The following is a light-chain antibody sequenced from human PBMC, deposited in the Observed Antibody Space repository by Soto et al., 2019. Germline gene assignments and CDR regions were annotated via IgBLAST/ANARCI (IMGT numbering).Light chain of an antibody. CDR1: SSDVGGYDY. CDR2: EVS. V-gene: IGLV2-14*01. Sequence: QSFLTQPASVSGSPGQSITISCTGTSSDVGGYDYVSWYQLHPGKAPKLMVFEVSNWPSGVSYRFSGSKSGNTASLTISGLQAEDEADYFCSSYSISTAYLFGTGTKVTVL. CDR3: SSYSISTAYL. J-gene: IGLJ1*01.